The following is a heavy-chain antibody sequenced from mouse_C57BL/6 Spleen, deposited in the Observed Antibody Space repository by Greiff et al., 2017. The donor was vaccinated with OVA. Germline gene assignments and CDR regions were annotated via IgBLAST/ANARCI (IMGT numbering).Heavy chain of an antibody. J-gene: IGHJ2*01. V-gene: IGHV1-82*01. CDR3: AGYDYFDY. D-gene: IGHD2-2*01. CDR1: GYAFSSSW. Sequence: QVQLQQSGPELVKPGASVKISCKASGYAFSSSWMNWVKQRPGKGLEWIGRIYPGDGDTNYNGKFKGKATLTADKSSSTAYMQLSSLTSEDSAVYFCAGYDYFDYWGQGTTLTVSS. CDR2: IYPGDGDT.